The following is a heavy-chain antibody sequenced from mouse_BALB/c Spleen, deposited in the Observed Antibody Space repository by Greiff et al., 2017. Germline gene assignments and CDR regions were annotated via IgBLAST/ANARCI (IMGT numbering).Heavy chain of an antibody. CDR2: ISYDGSN. Sequence: EVKLMESGPGLVKPSQSLSLTCSVTGYSITSGYYWNWIRQFPGNKLEWMGYISYDGSNNYNPSLKNRISITRDTSKNQFFLKLNSVTTEDTATYYCARDGNGTAWFAYWGQGTLVTVSA. CDR3: ARDGNGTAWFAY. D-gene: IGHD2-1*01. CDR1: GYSITSGYY. V-gene: IGHV3-6*02. J-gene: IGHJ3*01.